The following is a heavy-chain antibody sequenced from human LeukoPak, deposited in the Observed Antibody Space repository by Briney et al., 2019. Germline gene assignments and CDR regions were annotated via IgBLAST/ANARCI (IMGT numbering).Heavy chain of an antibody. J-gene: IGHJ6*03. CDR2: ISAYNGDR. Sequence: WASLKVSCKASDYNFSNYAISWVRQAPGQGLEWMGWISAYNGDRKYAQKFQGRLTMTTDIPTSTAYMELRTLRSDDTAVFYCARDSFWACYRLEPSYNYTDVWGKGTTVTVSS. D-gene: IGHD3-16*02. V-gene: IGHV1-18*01. CDR3: ARDSFWACYRLEPSYNYTDV. CDR1: DYNFSNYA.